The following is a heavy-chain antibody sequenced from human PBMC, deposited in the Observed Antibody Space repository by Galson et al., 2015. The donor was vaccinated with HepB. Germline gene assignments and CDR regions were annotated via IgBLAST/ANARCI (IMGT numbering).Heavy chain of an antibody. J-gene: IGHJ3*02. D-gene: IGHD4-17*01. Sequence: SLRLSCAASGFTFSSYGMHWVRQAPGKGLEWVAVIWYDGSNKYYADSVKGRFTISRDNSKNTLYLQMNSLRAEDTAVYYCATLTTRYAFDIWGQGTMVTVSS. CDR2: IWYDGSNK. CDR1: GFTFSSYG. V-gene: IGHV3-33*08. CDR3: ATLTTRYAFDI.